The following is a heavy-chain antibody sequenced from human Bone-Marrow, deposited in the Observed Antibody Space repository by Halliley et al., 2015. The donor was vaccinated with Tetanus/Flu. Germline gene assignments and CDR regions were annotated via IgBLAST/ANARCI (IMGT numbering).Heavy chain of an antibody. Sequence: LRLSCTVSGGSISTYYLSWIRQPPGKGLEWIGYIYYSENTNYNPSLKRRATISVDTSKNQFSLRLTSVTAADTAVYYCASHIGWANFDSWGQGILFIVSS. J-gene: IGHJ4*02. CDR2: IYYSENT. D-gene: IGHD6-19*01. V-gene: IGHV4-59*01. CDR3: ASHIGWANFDS. CDR1: GGSISTYY.